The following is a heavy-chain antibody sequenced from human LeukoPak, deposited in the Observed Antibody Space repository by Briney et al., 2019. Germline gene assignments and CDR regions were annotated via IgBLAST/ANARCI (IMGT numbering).Heavy chain of an antibody. CDR1: GGSIGSSSYY. J-gene: IGHJ3*02. CDR3: GRSYHDDAWAAFDM. Sequence: TSETLSLTCTVSGGSIGSSSYYWGWIRQPPGKGLEWIGSIYRNGVTFSNASLRSRLSISVDTSKNQFSLRLSSVTAADTAVYYCGRSYHDDAWAAFDMWGQGTVVTISS. CDR2: IYRNGVT. V-gene: IGHV4-39*07. D-gene: IGHD2-2*01.